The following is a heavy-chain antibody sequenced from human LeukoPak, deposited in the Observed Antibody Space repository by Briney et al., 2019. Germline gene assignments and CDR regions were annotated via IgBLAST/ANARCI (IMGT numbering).Heavy chain of an antibody. V-gene: IGHV3-23*01. CDR2: ISGSGGST. D-gene: IGHD2-2*01. J-gene: IGHJ4*02. Sequence: GGSLRLSCAASGFTFSSYAMSWVRQAPGKGLEWASAISGSGGSTYYADSVKGRFTISRDNSKNTLYLQMNSLRAEDTAVYYCAKDTRYCSSTSCLWGQGTLVTVSS. CDR1: GFTFSSYA. CDR3: AKDTRYCSSTSCL.